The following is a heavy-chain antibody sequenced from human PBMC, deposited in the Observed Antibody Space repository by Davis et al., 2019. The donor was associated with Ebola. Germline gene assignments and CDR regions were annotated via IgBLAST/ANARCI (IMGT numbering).Heavy chain of an antibody. V-gene: IGHV3-74*01. CDR3: ARVWGYSSNLYDY. Sequence: LSLTCAASGFTFSSYWMHWVRQAPGKGLVWVSRINSDGSSTSYADSVKGRFTISRDNAKNTLYLQMNSLRAEDTAVYYCARVWGYSSNLYDYWGQGTLVTVSS. D-gene: IGHD6-13*01. CDR2: INSDGSST. CDR1: GFTFSSYW. J-gene: IGHJ4*02.